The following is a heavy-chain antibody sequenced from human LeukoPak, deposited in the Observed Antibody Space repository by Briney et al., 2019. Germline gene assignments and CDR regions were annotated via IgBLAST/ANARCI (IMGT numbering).Heavy chain of an antibody. CDR2: IRYDGINK. Sequence: TGGSLRLSCAASGFTFSDYGIHWVRQAPGKGLEWVSFIRYDGINKYYADSVKGRFTISRDNSKNTLYLQMNSLRAEDTAVYYCAKDKRALLHYMDVWGKGTTVTISS. CDR3: AKDKRALLHYMDV. V-gene: IGHV3-30*02. D-gene: IGHD2-21*02. CDR1: GFTFSDYG. J-gene: IGHJ6*03.